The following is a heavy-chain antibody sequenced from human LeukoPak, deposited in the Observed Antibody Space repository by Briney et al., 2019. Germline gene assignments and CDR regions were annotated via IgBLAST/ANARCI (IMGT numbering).Heavy chain of an antibody. CDR2: ILYDGSNK. V-gene: IGHV3-30*02. CDR3: ARPYCSGGSCYSGHLDY. CDR1: GFTFSSYG. D-gene: IGHD2-15*01. Sequence: PGGSLRLSCAASGFTFSSYGIHWVRQAPGKGLEWVAFILYDGSNKFYADSVKGRFTISKDNSKNTLYLQMNSLRAEDTAVYYCARPYCSGGSCYSGHLDYWGQGTLVTVSS. J-gene: IGHJ4*02.